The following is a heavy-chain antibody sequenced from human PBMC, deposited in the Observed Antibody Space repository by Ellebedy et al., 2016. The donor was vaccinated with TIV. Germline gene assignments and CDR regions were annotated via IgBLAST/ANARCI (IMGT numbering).Heavy chain of an antibody. Sequence: AASVKVSCKASGYTFTSYGFNWVRQAPGQGLEWMGWISGYSGNRNYAQKLKGRVTMTTDTSTNTAYMELRRLRSDDTAVYYCATDLRYCSNDVCFKRYDAFDIWGQGTMVTVSS. J-gene: IGHJ3*02. CDR2: ISGYSGNR. CDR3: ATDLRYCSNDVCFKRYDAFDI. D-gene: IGHD2-8*01. CDR1: GYTFTSYG. V-gene: IGHV1-18*01.